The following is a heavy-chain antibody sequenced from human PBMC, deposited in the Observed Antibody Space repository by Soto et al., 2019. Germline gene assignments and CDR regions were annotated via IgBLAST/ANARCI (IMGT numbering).Heavy chain of an antibody. CDR3: ARATFGGVIVDY. Sequence: QVQLQESGPGLVKPSQTLSLTCTVSGGSISSGGYYWSWIRQHPGKGLEWIGYIYYSGSTYYNPSLTSRVTISVDTSKPQFSLKRSSVTAADTAVYYCARATFGGVIVDYWGQGTLVTVSS. D-gene: IGHD3-16*02. V-gene: IGHV4-31*03. CDR1: GGSISSGGYY. J-gene: IGHJ4*02. CDR2: IYYSGST.